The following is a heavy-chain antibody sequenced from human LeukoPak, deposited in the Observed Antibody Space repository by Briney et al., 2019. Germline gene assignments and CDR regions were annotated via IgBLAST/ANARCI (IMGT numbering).Heavy chain of an antibody. V-gene: IGHV4-38-2*02. Sequence: PSETLSLTCTVSGYSISSGYYWGWIRQPPGKGLEWIGSIYHSGSTYYNPSLKSRVTISVDTSKNQFSLKLSSVTAADTAVYYCARDPVPGGGEGYNWFGPWGQGTLVTVSS. J-gene: IGHJ5*02. CDR3: ARDPVPGGGEGYNWFGP. CDR2: IYHSGST. CDR1: GYSISSGYY. D-gene: IGHD1-14*01.